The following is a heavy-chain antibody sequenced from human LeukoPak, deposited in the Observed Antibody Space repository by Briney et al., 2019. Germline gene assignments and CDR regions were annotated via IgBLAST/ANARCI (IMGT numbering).Heavy chain of an antibody. V-gene: IGHV4-39*07. Sequence: SETLSPTCAVSGGSVSSSKYLWGWIRQPPGKELEWIGSISYSGNTDYNPSLQSRVTLSVDTSKNQFSLKLTSVTAADSAVYYCAGLGVMVLVYQSESWGQGTPVTVSS. CDR3: AGLGVMVLVYQSES. CDR2: ISYSGNT. J-gene: IGHJ1*01. D-gene: IGHD2-8*01. CDR1: GGSVSSSKYL.